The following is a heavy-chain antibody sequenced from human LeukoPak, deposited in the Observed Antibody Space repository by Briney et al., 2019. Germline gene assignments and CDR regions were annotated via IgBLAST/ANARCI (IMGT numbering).Heavy chain of an antibody. J-gene: IGHJ5*02. CDR1: GFTFSSYA. CDR2: ISGSGGST. D-gene: IGHD4-17*01. Sequence: GGSLRLSCAASGFTFSSYAMSWVRQAPGKGLEWVSAISGSGGSTYYADSEKGRFTISRDNSKNTLYLQMNSLRAEDTAVYYCAKDDYGDYGGWFDPWGQGTLVTVSS. V-gene: IGHV3-23*01. CDR3: AKDDYGDYGGWFDP.